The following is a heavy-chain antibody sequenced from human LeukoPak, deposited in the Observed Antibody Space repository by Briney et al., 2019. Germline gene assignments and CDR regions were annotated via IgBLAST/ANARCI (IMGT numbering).Heavy chain of an antibody. CDR1: GGTFSSYA. D-gene: IGHD5-12*01. V-gene: IGHV1-69*01. J-gene: IGHJ4*02. CDR2: IIPIFGTA. Sequence: AASVKVSCKASGGTFSSYAISWVRQAPGQGLEWMGGIIPIFGTANYAQKFQGRVTITADESTSTPYMELSSLRSEDTAVYYCASPGGEGEVYSGYDGTRYWGQGTLVTVSS. CDR3: ASPGGEGEVYSGYDGTRY.